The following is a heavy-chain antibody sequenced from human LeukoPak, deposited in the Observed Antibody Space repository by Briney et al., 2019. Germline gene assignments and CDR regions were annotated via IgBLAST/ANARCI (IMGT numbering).Heavy chain of an antibody. D-gene: IGHD2-2*01. Sequence: PSETLSLTCTVSGGSISSSSYYWGWIRQPPGKGLEWIGSIYYSGSTYYNPSLKSRVTISVDTSKNQFSLKLSSVTAADTAVYYCARSTRKDGLDYWGQGTLVTVSS. J-gene: IGHJ4*02. V-gene: IGHV4-39*07. CDR1: GGSISSSSYY. CDR2: IYYSGST. CDR3: ARSTRKDGLDY.